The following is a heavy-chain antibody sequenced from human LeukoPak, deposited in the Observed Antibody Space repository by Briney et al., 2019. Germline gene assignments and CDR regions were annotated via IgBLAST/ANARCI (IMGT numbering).Heavy chain of an antibody. CDR1: GYTFTSYG. Sequence: GASVKVSCKASGYTFTSYGISWVRQAPGQGLEWMVWISAYNGNTNYAQKLQGRVTMTTDTSTSTAYMELRSLRSDDTAVYYCARDPKTSDYYYGMDVWGQGTTVTVSS. CDR2: ISAYNGNT. V-gene: IGHV1-18*01. CDR3: ARDPKTSDYYYGMDV. J-gene: IGHJ6*02.